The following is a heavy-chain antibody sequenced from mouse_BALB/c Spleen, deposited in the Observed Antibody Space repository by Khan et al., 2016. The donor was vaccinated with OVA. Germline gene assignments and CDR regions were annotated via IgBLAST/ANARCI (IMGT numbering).Heavy chain of an antibody. Sequence: EVQLQESGPGLAKPSQSLSLTCTVTGYSINSDYAWNWIRQFPGNKLEWMGYISNSGSTNYNPSLKSRISMTRDTSKNQFFLQLNTVTTEDTAIYYCARKGDYGGMDYWGQGTSVTVSA. J-gene: IGHJ4*01. CDR3: ARKGDYGGMDY. D-gene: IGHD2-4*01. CDR1: GYSINSDYA. V-gene: IGHV3-2*02. CDR2: ISNSGST.